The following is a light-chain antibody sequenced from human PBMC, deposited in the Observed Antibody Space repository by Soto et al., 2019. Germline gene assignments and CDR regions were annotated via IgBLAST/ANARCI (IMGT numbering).Light chain of an antibody. CDR2: DVS. V-gene: IGKV3-15*01. CDR1: QGVTTN. Sequence: EIVMTQSPATLSVSPGERATLSCRAGQGVTTNFAWYQQKSGQSPRLLIYDVSIRATGVPARFSGSGSGTDFTLTISSLEPEDFAVYYCHQYNGWPRTFGQGTKVDIK. J-gene: IGKJ1*01. CDR3: HQYNGWPRT.